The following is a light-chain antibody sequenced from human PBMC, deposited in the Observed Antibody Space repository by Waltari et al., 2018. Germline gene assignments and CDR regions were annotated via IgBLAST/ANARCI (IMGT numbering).Light chain of an antibody. CDR3: QQYNTWPPWT. Sequence: DIVTTQSPATLSVSPGERATLSCRTSQSVNSNLAWYQQKPGQAPRLLVFGASTRATGIPARFTGSGSGTEFTLTISSLQSEDFAIYYCQQYNTWPPWTFGQGTKVDIK. J-gene: IGKJ1*01. CDR1: QSVNSN. CDR2: GAS. V-gene: IGKV3-15*01.